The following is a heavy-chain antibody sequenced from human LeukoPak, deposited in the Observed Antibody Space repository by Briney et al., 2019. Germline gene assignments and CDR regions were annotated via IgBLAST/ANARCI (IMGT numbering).Heavy chain of an antibody. V-gene: IGHV3-74*01. CDR3: ARLGRGGGYDVLTGLS. D-gene: IGHD3-9*01. CDR1: GFTFSSYW. J-gene: IGHJ5*02. CDR2: INTDGSST. Sequence: GGSLRLSCAASGFTFSSYWMYWVRQAPGKGLVWVSRINTDGSSTSYVDSVKGRFTISRDNAKNTLYLQMNSLRIDGTAVYYCARLGRGGGYDVLTGLSWGQGTLVTASS.